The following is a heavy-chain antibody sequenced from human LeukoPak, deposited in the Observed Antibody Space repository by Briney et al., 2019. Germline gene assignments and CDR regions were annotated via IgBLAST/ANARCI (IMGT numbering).Heavy chain of an antibody. Sequence: PSETLSLTCTVSARSISSHYGSWIRQPPGKGLEWIGYIYYSGSTNYNPSLKSRVPISVDTPKNQFSLKLTAWHVRDTPWSYWARRVCQDAFDIWGQGTMVTVS. CDR2: IYYSGST. J-gene: IGHJ3*02. CDR3: ARRVCQDAFDI. V-gene: IGHV4-59*11. CDR1: ARSISSHY.